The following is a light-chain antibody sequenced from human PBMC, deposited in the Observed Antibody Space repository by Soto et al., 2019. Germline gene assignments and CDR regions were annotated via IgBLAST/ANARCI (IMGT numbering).Light chain of an antibody. Sequence: EIVLTQSPGTLSLSPGERATLSCRAIQSVSSSYLAWYQQRPGLAPRLLVYGASKRATGIPDRFRGSGSGSESTLTISGLEPEDFAVYFCQHFGSTPPVTFGQGTRLEIK. CDR3: QHFGSTPPVT. V-gene: IGKV3-20*01. CDR2: GAS. J-gene: IGKJ5*01. CDR1: QSVSSSY.